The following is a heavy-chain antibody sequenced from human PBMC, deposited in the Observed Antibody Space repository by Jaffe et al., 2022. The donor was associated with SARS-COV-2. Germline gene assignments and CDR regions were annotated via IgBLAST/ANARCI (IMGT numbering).Heavy chain of an antibody. D-gene: IGHD3-10*01. CDR3: ARLSTGVVRGEENYYYYYGMDV. J-gene: IGHJ6*02. Sequence: QVQLQESGPGLVKPSETLSLTCTVSGGSISSYYWSWIRQPPGKGLEWIGYIYYSGSTNYNPSLKSRVTISVDTSKNQFSLKLSSVTAADTAVYYCARLSTGVVRGEENYYYYYGMDVWGQGTTVTVSS. CDR2: IYYSGST. CDR1: GGSISSYY. V-gene: IGHV4-59*01.